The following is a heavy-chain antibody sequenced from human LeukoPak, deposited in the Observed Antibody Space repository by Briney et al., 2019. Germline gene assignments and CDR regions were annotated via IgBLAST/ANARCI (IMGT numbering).Heavy chain of an antibody. CDR1: GGSISSSSYY. Sequence: PSETLSLTCTVSGGSISSSSYYWGWIRQPPGKGLEWIGSIYYSGSTYYNPPLRSRVTISVDTSKNQFSLKPSSVTAADTAVYYCARGQHDYGPWGQGTLVTVSS. CDR3: ARGQHDYGP. V-gene: IGHV4-39*07. J-gene: IGHJ5*02. D-gene: IGHD4-17*01. CDR2: IYYSGST.